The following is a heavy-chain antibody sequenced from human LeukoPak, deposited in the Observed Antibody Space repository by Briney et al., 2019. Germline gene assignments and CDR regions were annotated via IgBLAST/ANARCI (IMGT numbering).Heavy chain of an antibody. D-gene: IGHD3-10*01. CDR1: DCPFSTYY. J-gene: IGHJ3*02. CDR3: ARHYFVDALDT. CDR2: FYYSGST. V-gene: IGHV4-59*08. Sequence: SETLSLACTVPDCPFSTYYCTWIRQPPGKGLEWIGYFYYSGSTNYNPSLKSRVTISVDTSKNQFSLKLSSVTAADTAVYYCARHYFVDALDTWGARTMFTVSS.